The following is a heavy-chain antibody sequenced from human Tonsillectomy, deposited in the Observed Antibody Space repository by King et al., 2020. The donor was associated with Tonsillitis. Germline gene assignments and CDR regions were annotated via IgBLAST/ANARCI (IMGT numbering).Heavy chain of an antibody. Sequence: AQLVQSGAEVKKPGSSVKVSCKASVGTFSSYTLSWVRQAPGQGLEWMGGIIPIFGSPNYAQRFQGRVTITADESTSTVYMDLSSLRSEDTAVYYCAGRLGESPNYWGQGSLVTVSS. CDR2: IIPIFGSP. CDR1: VGTFSSYT. D-gene: IGHD3-16*01. CDR3: AGRLGESPNY. V-gene: IGHV1-69*01. J-gene: IGHJ4*02.